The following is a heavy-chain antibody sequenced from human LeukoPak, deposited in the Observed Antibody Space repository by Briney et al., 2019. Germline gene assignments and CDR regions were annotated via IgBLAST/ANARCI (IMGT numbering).Heavy chain of an antibody. CDR2: ISGSGGST. V-gene: IGHV3-23*01. CDR1: GFTFSSYA. Sequence: PGGSLILSCAASGFTFSSYAMSWVRPAPGKGLEWVSAISGSGGSTYYADSVKGRFTISRDNSKNTLYLQMNSLRAEDTAVYYCAKDRTDGIESRINDYWGQGTLVTVSS. D-gene: IGHD1-14*01. CDR3: AKDRTDGIESRINDY. J-gene: IGHJ4*02.